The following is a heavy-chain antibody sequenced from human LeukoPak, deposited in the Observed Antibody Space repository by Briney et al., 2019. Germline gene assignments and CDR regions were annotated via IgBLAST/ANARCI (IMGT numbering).Heavy chain of an antibody. CDR1: GFTFDDYG. J-gene: IGHJ4*02. V-gene: IGHV3-20*04. CDR3: AREAIAAAGTGAFDY. Sequence: GGSLRLSCAASGFTFDDYGMSWVRQAPGKGLEWVSGINWNGGSTGYADSVKGRFTISRDNAKNSLYLQMNSLRAEDTALYYCAREAIAAAGTGAFDYWGQGTLVTVSS. D-gene: IGHD6-13*01. CDR2: INWNGGST.